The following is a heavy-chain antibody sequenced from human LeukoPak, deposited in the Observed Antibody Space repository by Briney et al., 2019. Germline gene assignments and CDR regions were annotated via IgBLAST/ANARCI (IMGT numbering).Heavy chain of an antibody. D-gene: IGHD3-10*01. V-gene: IGHV4-59*05. Sequence: SETLSLTCTVSGGSISSYYWIWIRQPAGKGLEWIGSIYYSGSTYYHPSLKSRVTISVDTSKNQFSLKLSSVTAADTAVYYCARTRYYYNSRSYGAPYYFDYWGQGTLVTVSS. CDR1: GGSISSYY. CDR2: IYYSGST. CDR3: ARTRYYYNSRSYGAPYYFDY. J-gene: IGHJ4*02.